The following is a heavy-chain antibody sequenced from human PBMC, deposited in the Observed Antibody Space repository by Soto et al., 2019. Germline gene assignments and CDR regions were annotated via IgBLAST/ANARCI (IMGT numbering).Heavy chain of an antibody. Sequence: EVQLLESGGGLVQPGGSLRLSCAASGFTFSDYWMHWVRQAPGKGLVWVSRINSNGRTTTYADSVKGRFTISRDNARNTVYLQMSSLGAEDTAVYYCACSRLFRLDYWGQGALVTVPS. J-gene: IGHJ4*02. D-gene: IGHD3-9*01. V-gene: IGHV3-74*01. CDR1: GFTFSDYW. CDR3: ACSRLFRLDY. CDR2: INSNGRTT.